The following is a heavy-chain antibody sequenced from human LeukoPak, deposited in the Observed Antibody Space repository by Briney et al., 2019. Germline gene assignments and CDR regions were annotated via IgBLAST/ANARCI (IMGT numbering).Heavy chain of an antibody. D-gene: IGHD3-10*01. V-gene: IGHV1-69*05. J-gene: IGHJ3*02. Sequence: SVKVSCKASGGGFGNYGITWVRQAPGQSLEWVGGVIPIFGSSNYAQKFQGRVTITTDESTSTAYMELSSLRSEDTAVYYCASKISPNSGSYLGDAFDIWGQGTMVTVSS. CDR1: GGGFGNYG. CDR2: VIPIFGSS. CDR3: ASKISPNSGSYLGDAFDI.